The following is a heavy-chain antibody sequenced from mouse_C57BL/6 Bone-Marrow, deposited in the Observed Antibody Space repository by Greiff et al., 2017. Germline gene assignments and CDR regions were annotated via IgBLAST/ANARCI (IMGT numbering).Heavy chain of an antibody. CDR1: GYTFTSYW. D-gene: IGHD1-1*01. Sequence: QVHVKQPGAELVKPGASVKMSCKASGYTFTSYWITWVKQRPGQGLEWIGDIYPGSGSTNYNEKFKSKDTLTVDTSSSTAYMQLSSLTSEDSAVYYCARDGSSYGYFDVWGTGTTVTVSS. CDR2: IYPGSGST. V-gene: IGHV1-55*01. J-gene: IGHJ1*03. CDR3: ARDGSSYGYFDV.